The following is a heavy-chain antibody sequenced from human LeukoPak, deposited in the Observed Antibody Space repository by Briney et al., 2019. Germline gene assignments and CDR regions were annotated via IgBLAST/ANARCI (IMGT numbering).Heavy chain of an antibody. CDR3: ARVQSGEYGSGSYYIFYRYYYYDMDV. Sequence: SETLSLTCTVSGGSISNYYWSWIRQPPAKGLEWIGYIYYSGSTNYNPSLKSRVTISVDTSKNQFSLKLSSVTAADTAVYYCARVQSGEYGSGSYYIFYRYYYYDMDVWGKGTTVTISS. J-gene: IGHJ6*03. CDR1: GGSISNYY. CDR2: IYYSGST. D-gene: IGHD3-10*01. V-gene: IGHV4-59*01.